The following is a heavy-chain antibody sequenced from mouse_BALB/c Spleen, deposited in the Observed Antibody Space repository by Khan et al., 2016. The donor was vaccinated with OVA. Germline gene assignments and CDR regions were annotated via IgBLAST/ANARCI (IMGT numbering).Heavy chain of an antibody. CDR3: VSPNWFAY. V-gene: IGHV14-3*02. J-gene: IGHJ3*01. Sequence: VQLQQSGAELVKPGASVKLSCTASGFNIKDTYMHWVKQRPEQGLEWIGRIDPANGNTKYDPKFQGKATITADTSSNTAYLQLSSLTSEDTAVYSCVSPNWFAYWGQGTLVTVSA. CDR2: IDPANGNT. CDR1: GFNIKDTY.